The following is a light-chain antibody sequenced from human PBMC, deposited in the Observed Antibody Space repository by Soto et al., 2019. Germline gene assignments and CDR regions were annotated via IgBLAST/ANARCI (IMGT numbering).Light chain of an antibody. CDR1: SSDVGGYNY. Sequence: QSALTQPASVSGSPGQSITISCTGTSSDVGGYNYVSWYQQHPGRAPKLMIYVVTNRPSGVSSRFSGSKSGNTASLTISGLLAEDEADYYCSSYTSSSTPYVFGTGTKLTVL. CDR2: VVT. CDR3: SSYTSSSTPYV. J-gene: IGLJ1*01. V-gene: IGLV2-14*01.